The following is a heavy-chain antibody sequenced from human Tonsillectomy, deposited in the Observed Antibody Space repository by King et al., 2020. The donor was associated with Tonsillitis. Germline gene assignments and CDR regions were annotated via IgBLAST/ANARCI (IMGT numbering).Heavy chain of an antibody. CDR1: GGTLSSYV. V-gene: IGHV1-69*01. CDR2: IIPIFGTI. Sequence: VQLVESGAEVKKPGSSVKVSCKASGGTLSSYVIFWVRQAPGQGLEWMGGIIPIFGTINYAQKFQGRVTITADESTRTAYMELNSLGFDDTAVYYCAREASPGAVAGSLFDYWGQGTLVTVSS. J-gene: IGHJ4*02. D-gene: IGHD6-19*01. CDR3: AREASPGAVAGSLFDY.